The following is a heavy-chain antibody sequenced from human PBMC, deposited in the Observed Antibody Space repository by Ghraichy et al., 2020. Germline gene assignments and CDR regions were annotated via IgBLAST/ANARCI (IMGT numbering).Heavy chain of an antibody. CDR2: TSYDGSKK. CDR1: GFTFRRYG. CDR3: AKERDSSGYYSFRGDYYGMDV. D-gene: IGHD3-22*01. Sequence: LSLTCAVSGFTFRRYGMHWVRQAPGKGLEWVAVTSYDGSKKNYADSVKGRFPISRDNSKNTLYLQMSSLRAEDTTVYFCAKERDSSGYYSFRGDYYGMDVWGQGTTVTVSS. J-gene: IGHJ6*02. V-gene: IGHV3-30*18.